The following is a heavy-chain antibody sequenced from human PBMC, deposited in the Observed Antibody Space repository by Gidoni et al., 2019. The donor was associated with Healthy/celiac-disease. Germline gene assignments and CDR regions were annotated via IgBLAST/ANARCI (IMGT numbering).Heavy chain of an antibody. Sequence: EVQLVQSGAEVKKPGESLKISCKGSGYSFTSYWIGWVRQMPGKGLEWMGIIYPGDSDTRYSPSFQGQVTISADKSISTAYLQWSSLKASDTAMYYCASQSTARYYYYGMDVWGQGTTVTVSS. CDR3: ASQSTARYYYYGMDV. CDR2: IYPGDSDT. V-gene: IGHV5-51*01. CDR1: GYSFTSYW. D-gene: IGHD2-2*01. J-gene: IGHJ6*02.